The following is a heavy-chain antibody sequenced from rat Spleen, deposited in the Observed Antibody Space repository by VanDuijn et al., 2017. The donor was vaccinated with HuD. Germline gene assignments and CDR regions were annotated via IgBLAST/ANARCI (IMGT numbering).Heavy chain of an antibody. CDR1: GFTFSAYG. CDR3: ITVTEDIVELFAY. J-gene: IGHJ3*01. V-gene: IGHV5S10*01. CDR2: IIYDNTT. D-gene: IGHD1-11*01. Sequence: EVQLVESGGDLVQPGRALKLSCAASGFTFSAYGMAWVRQAPKKGLEWVATIIYDNTTYYRDSVKGRFTISRDNAKSTLYLQMDSLRSEDTATYYCITVTEDIVELFAYWGQGTLVTVSS.